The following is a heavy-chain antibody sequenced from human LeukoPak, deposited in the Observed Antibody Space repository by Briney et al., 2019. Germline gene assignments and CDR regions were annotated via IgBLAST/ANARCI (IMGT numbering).Heavy chain of an antibody. V-gene: IGHV1-69*05. J-gene: IGHJ4*02. CDR1: GGTFSSYA. D-gene: IGHD5-18*01. Sequence: VASVKVSCKASGGTFSSYAISWVRQAPGQGLEWMGGIIPIFGAANYAQKFQGRVTITTDESTSTAYMELSSLRSEDTAVYYCARTNGYSYEEPADYWGQGTLVTVSS. CDR3: ARTNGYSYEEPADY. CDR2: IIPIFGAA.